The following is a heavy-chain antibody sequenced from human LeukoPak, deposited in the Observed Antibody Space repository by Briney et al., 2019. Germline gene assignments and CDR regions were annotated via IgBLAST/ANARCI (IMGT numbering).Heavy chain of an antibody. CDR2: INPNSGGT. V-gene: IGHV1-2*06. D-gene: IGHD1-1*01. Sequence: ASVKVSCKASGSTFTGHYMHWVRQAPGQGLEWMGRINPNSGGTNYAQKFQGRVTMTRDTSISTVYMELSRLRSDDTAVYYCAGYTTGTTDWGQGTLVTVSS. CDR3: AGYTTGTTD. CDR1: GSTFTGHY. J-gene: IGHJ4*02.